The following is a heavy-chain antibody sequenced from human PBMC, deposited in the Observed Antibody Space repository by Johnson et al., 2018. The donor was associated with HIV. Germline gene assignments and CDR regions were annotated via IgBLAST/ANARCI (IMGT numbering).Heavy chain of an antibody. CDR2: ISWNSGSI. CDR1: GFTFDDYA. J-gene: IGHJ3*02. V-gene: IGHV3-9*01. CDR3: AKGIAARPPGDAFDI. Sequence: QLVESGGGLVQPGRSLRLSCAASGFTFDDYAMHWVRQAPGKGLEWVSGISWNSGSIGYADSVKGRFTISRDNAKNSLYLQMNSLRAEDTALYYCAKGIAARPPGDAFDIWGQGTMVIVSS. D-gene: IGHD6-6*01.